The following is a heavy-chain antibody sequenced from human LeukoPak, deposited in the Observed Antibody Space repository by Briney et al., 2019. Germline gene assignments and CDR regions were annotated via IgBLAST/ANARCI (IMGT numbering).Heavy chain of an antibody. D-gene: IGHD2-15*01. J-gene: IGHJ4*02. V-gene: IGHV1-2*02. CDR1: GYTFTGYY. CDR3: ARDSGGSWTTYDF. Sequence: ASVKVSCKASGYTFTGYYMHWVRQAPGQGLEWMGWINPNSGGTNYAQKFQGRVTMTRDTSISTAYMELSSLRAEDTAVYYCARDSGGSWTTYDFWGQGTLVTVSS. CDR2: INPNSGGT.